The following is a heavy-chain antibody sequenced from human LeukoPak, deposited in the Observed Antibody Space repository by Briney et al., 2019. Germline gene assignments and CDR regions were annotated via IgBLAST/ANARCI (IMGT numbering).Heavy chain of an antibody. CDR3: ARHGYSGYSYYFDY. CDR2: IYYSGST. J-gene: IGHJ4*02. D-gene: IGHD5-12*01. Sequence: SETLSLTCTVSGGSISSSSYYWGWIRQPPGKGLEWIGSIYYSGSTYYNPSLKSRVTISVDTSKNQFSLKLSSATAADTAVYYCARHGYSGYSYYFDYWGQGTLVTVSS. CDR1: GGSISSSSYY. V-gene: IGHV4-39*01.